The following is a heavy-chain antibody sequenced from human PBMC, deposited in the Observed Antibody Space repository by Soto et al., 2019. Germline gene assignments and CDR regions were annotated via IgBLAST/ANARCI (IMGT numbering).Heavy chain of an antibody. CDR1: GGSTNSRSDY. J-gene: IGHJ4*02. CDR2: VYYSGST. CDR3: ARQPRGPGYGERGLYFDY. Sequence: SETLSLTCTVSGGSTNSRSDYWGWIRQPPGKGLEWIGSVYYSGSTYDNPSLQSRVTISVDTSRNQFSLKLISVTAADTAVYFCARQPRGPGYGERGLYFDYWGQGTLVTVSS. D-gene: IGHD3-16*01. V-gene: IGHV4-39*01.